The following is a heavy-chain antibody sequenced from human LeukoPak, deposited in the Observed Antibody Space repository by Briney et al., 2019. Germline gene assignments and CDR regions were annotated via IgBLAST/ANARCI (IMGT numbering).Heavy chain of an antibody. J-gene: IGHJ5*02. Sequence: SVKVSCKASGGTFSSNPINWVRQAPGQGLQWMGAIIPIFNTADYAQKFQGGLTITADESTSTAYMELSSLRSDDAAVYYCAGGATDDRDWFDPWGQGTLVTVSS. CDR2: IIPIFNTA. V-gene: IGHV1-69*13. CDR1: GGTFSSNP. CDR3: AGGATDDRDWFDP. D-gene: IGHD3-22*01.